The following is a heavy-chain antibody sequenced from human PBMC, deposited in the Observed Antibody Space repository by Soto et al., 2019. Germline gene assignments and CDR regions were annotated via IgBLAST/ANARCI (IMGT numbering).Heavy chain of an antibody. CDR1: GFTFNKYA. CDR3: AKDAPITEHGGSDLRVPILGYFDSSGYFDY. J-gene: IGHJ4*02. Sequence: GGSLRLSCAAAGFTFNKYAMNWVRQAPGKGLEWVSAISDSGDSTYYADSLKGRFTISRDNSKNTLFLQMNSLRADDTAVYYCAKDAPITEHGGSDLRVPILGYFDSSGYFDYWGRGTLVTVSS. D-gene: IGHD3-22*01. CDR2: ISDSGDST. V-gene: IGHV3-23*01.